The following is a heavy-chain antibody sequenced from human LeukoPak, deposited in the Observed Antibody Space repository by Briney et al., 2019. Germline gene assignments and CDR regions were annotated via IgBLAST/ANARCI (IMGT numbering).Heavy chain of an antibody. CDR1: GFTFSGYS. Sequence: HTGGSLRLSCAASGFTFSGYSMNWVRQAPGKGPEWVSYINRASDTTFYADSVKGRFTISRDNTKNLLFLEMNNLRGDDTAIYYCVRESRPGGAMGLYHNLDYWGQGTLVAVSS. J-gene: IGHJ4*02. D-gene: IGHD1-1*01. CDR3: VRESRPGGAMGLYHNLDY. CDR2: INRASDTT. V-gene: IGHV3-48*01.